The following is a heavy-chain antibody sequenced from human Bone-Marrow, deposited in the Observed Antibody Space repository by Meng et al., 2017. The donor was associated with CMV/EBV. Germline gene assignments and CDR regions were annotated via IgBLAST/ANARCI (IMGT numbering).Heavy chain of an antibody. CDR2: ISWDGGSA. CDR1: GFTFDDYA. V-gene: IGHV3-43D*03. CDR3: AKGRYYYGMDV. J-gene: IGHJ6*02. Sequence: GESLKISCAASGFTFDDYAMHWVRQAPGKGLEWVSLISWDGGSAYYADSVKGRFTISRDNSKNSLYLQMNSLRTEDTALYYCAKGRYYYGMDVWGQGTTVTVSS.